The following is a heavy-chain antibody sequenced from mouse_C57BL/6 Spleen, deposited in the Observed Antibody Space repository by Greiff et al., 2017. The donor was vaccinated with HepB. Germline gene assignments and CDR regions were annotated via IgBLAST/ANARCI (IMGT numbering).Heavy chain of an antibody. V-gene: IGHV1-81*01. CDR2: IYPRSGNT. CDR3: AREDYYGSSYWDYFDY. D-gene: IGHD1-1*01. CDR1: GYTFTSYG. J-gene: IGHJ2*01. Sequence: QVQLQQSGAELARPGASVKLSCKASGYTFTSYGISWVKQRTGQGLEWIGEIYPRSGNTYYNEKFKGKATLTADKSSSTAYMELRSLTSEDSAVYFCAREDYYGSSYWDYFDYWGQGTTLTVSS.